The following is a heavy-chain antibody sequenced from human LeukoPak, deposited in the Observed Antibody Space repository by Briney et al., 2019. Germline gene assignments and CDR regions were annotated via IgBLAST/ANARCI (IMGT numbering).Heavy chain of an antibody. J-gene: IGHJ6*02. V-gene: IGHV4-34*01. CDR3: ARVRFLEWLRALYYYYGMDV. CDR2: INHSGST. D-gene: IGHD3-3*01. CDR1: GGSFSGCY. Sequence: SETLSLTCAVYGGSFSGCYWSWIRQPPGKGLEWIGEINHSGSTNYNPSLKSRVTISVDTSKNQFSLKLSSVTAADTAVYYCARVRFLEWLRALYYYYGMDVWGQGTTVTVSS.